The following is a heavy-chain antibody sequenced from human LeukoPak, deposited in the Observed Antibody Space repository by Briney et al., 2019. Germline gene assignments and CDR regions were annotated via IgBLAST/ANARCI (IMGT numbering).Heavy chain of an antibody. Sequence: GESLKISCKGSGYSFTSDWISWVRQMPGKGLEWMGRIDPSDSYTNYSPSFQGHVTISADKSISTAYLQWSSLKASDTAMYYCARPLGNGWYSDYWGQGTLVTVSS. CDR3: ARPLGNGWYSDY. D-gene: IGHD6-19*01. CDR1: GYSFTSDW. V-gene: IGHV5-10-1*01. CDR2: IDPSDSYT. J-gene: IGHJ4*02.